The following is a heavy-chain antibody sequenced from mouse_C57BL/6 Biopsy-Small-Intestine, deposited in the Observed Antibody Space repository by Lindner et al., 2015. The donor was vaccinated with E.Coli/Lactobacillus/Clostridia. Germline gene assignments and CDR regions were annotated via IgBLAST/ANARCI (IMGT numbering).Heavy chain of an antibody. CDR3: SRNEIYAAWFAY. Sequence: LQEVWGRAVKPGASVKLSCTASGFNIKDHYIHWVKQRTDQGLEWIGRIDPEDGETTYAPKFQGEATITADTYSNSAYLQLSSLTSEDTAVYYCSRNEIYAAWFAYWGQGTLVTVSA. CDR2: IDPEDGET. V-gene: IGHV14-2*01. D-gene: IGHD2-12*01. CDR1: GFNIKDHY. J-gene: IGHJ3*01.